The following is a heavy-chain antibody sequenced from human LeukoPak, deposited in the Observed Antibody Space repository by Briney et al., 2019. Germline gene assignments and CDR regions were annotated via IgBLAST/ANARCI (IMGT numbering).Heavy chain of an antibody. J-gene: IGHJ6*02. CDR1: EFTFSSYW. D-gene: IGHD1-14*01. Sequence: GGSLRLSCAASEFTFSSYWMSWVRQAPGKGLEWVANIKQDGGEKYYLDSVKGRFTVSRDNAKNSLYLQMSSLRAEDTAVYYCAKVSGGGLYYDGMDVWGQGTTVTVSS. V-gene: IGHV3-7*03. CDR3: AKVSGGGLYYDGMDV. CDR2: IKQDGGEK.